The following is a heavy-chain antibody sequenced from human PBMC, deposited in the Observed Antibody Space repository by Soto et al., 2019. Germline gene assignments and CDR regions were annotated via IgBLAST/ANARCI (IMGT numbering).Heavy chain of an antibody. D-gene: IGHD1-1*01. CDR2: IYYSGNT. Sequence: PSETLSLTCTVSGGSINNNNYYWGWIRQPPGEGLEWIGSIYYSGNTYYNPSLRSRLTISVDTSNNQFSLKLTSVTAADTAVYFCAGRSIGNPGWFDPWGQGTLVTVSS. J-gene: IGHJ5*02. CDR1: GGSINNNNYY. V-gene: IGHV4-39*01. CDR3: AGRSIGNPGWFDP.